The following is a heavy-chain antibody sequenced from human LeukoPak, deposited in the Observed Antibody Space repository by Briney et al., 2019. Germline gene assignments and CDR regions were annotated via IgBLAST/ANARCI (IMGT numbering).Heavy chain of an antibody. CDR2: ISGSGGST. Sequence: GGSLRLSCAASGFTFSSYAMSWVRQAPGKGLEWASAISGSGGSTYYADSVKGRFTISRDNSKNTLYLQMNSLRAEDTAVYYCANQRGIAVAGIDYWGQGTLVTVSS. D-gene: IGHD6-19*01. CDR1: GFTFSSYA. CDR3: ANQRGIAVAGIDY. J-gene: IGHJ4*02. V-gene: IGHV3-23*01.